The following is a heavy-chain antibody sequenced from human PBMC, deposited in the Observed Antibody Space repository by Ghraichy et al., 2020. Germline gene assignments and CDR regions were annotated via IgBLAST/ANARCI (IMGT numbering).Heavy chain of an antibody. CDR1: GFTFSNYA. V-gene: IGHV3-23*01. Sequence: GGSLRLSCAASGFTFSNYAMSWVRQAPGKGLEWVSSISCNSGRTNYAGSVKGRFTISRDNSMQTLHLQMNSLRVEDTAIYFCAKDQVQISATTYNWFKPWGQGTLVTVSS. CDR2: ISCNSGRT. D-gene: IGHD4-11*01. CDR3: AKDQVQISATTYNWFKP. J-gene: IGHJ5*02.